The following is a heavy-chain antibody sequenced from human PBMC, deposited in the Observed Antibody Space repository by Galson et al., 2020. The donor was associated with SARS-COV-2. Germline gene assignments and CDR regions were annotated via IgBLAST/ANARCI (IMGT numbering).Heavy chain of an antibody. V-gene: IGHV4-59*01. CDR1: VGAINIYY. CDR3: ARLPVVRGVDY. J-gene: IGHJ4*02. D-gene: IGHD3-10*01. Sequence: ASETLSLNCTVSVGAINIYYWSWIRQSPEKGLEWIGYIYYGGKTNYNPSLESRVTISVDTSKNQFSLKLSSVTAADTALYYCARLPVVRGVDYRGQGILVTVSS. CDR2: IYYGGKT.